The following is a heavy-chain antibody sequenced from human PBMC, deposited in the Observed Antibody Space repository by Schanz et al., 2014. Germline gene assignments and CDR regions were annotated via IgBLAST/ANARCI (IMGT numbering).Heavy chain of an antibody. V-gene: IGHV3-23*01. Sequence: EVQLLESGGGLVEPGGSLRLSCAASGFTLSNYAMSWVRQAPGKGLEWVSVIGVDGTTTYYADSVKGRFTISRDNSKNTLYLQMNSLRPEDTAVYYCAKYRGYYRVSGSYRELEYWGQGTLVTVSS. CDR1: GFTLSNYA. J-gene: IGHJ4*02. CDR2: IGVDGTTT. D-gene: IGHD3-10*01. CDR3: AKYRGYYRVSGSYRELEY.